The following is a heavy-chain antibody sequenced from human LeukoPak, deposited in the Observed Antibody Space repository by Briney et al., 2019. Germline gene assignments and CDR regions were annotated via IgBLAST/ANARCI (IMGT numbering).Heavy chain of an antibody. D-gene: IGHD1-26*01. V-gene: IGHV2-5*02. CDR2: IYWDDDK. Sequence: SGPTLVKPTQTLTLTCTFSGFSLNTSGVGVGWIRQPPGKALEWLALIYWDDDKRYSPSLKSRLTITKDTSKNQVVLTLTNMDPVDTATYYCAHRQAFRTVEATSFDYWGQGTLVTVSS. CDR3: AHRQAFRTVEATSFDY. J-gene: IGHJ4*02. CDR1: GFSLNTSGVG.